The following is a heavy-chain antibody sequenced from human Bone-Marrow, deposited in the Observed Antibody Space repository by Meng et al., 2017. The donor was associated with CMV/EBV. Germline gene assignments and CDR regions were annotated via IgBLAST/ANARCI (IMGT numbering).Heavy chain of an antibody. CDR2: IKSKTDGGTS. D-gene: IGHD1-26*01. Sequence: GESLKISCVASGFIFNDAWMGWVRQAPGKGLEWVGRIKSKTDGGTSDYPAPVKGRFTISRDVSKNTLYLQMNSLKTEDTAVYYCTTDGGIVSRPLFDCWGQGTLVTVSS. CDR1: GFIFNDAW. V-gene: IGHV3-15*01. CDR3: TTDGGIVSRPLFDC. J-gene: IGHJ4*02.